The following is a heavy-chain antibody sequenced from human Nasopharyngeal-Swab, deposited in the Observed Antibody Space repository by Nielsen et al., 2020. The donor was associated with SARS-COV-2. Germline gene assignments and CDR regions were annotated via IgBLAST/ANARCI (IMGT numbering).Heavy chain of an antibody. D-gene: IGHD3-16*01. Sequence: ASVKVSCKASGYTFTSYTMNWVRQAPGQGLEWMGWINTNTGNPTYAQGFTGRSVFSLDTSVSTAYLQISSLKAEDTAVYYCAREGRGKYDYVWGSYPRAFDIWGQGTMVTVSS. J-gene: IGHJ3*02. CDR3: AREGRGKYDYVWGSYPRAFDI. V-gene: IGHV7-4-1*02. CDR1: GYTFTSYT. CDR2: INTNTGNP.